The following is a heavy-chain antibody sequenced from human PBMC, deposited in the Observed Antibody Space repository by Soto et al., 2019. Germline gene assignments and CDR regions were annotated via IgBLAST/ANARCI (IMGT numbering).Heavy chain of an antibody. J-gene: IGHJ6*02. CDR2: ISAYNGNT. CDR1: GYTFTSYG. CDR3: ARSRGDRYYYYYYGMDV. Sequence: ASVKVSCKASGYTFTSYGISWVRQAPGQGLEWMGWISAYNGNTNYAQKLQGRVTMTTDTSTSTAYMELRSLRSDDTAVYYCARSRGDRYYYYYYGMDVWGQGTTVTVSS. V-gene: IGHV1-18*01. D-gene: IGHD3-16*01.